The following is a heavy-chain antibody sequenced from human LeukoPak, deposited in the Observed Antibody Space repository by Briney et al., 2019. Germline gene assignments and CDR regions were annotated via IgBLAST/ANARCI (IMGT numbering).Heavy chain of an antibody. J-gene: IGHJ5*02. D-gene: IGHD2-2*01. Sequence: SQTLSLTCAISGDSVSSNSVTWNWIRKSPSRGLEWLGRTYYRSTWYNDYAVSVRGRITVNPDISKNQFSLHLNSVTPEDTAVYYCARRLTQYDCFDPWGQGILVTVSS. CDR2: TYYRSTWYN. V-gene: IGHV6-1*01. CDR3: ARRLTQYDCFDP. CDR1: GDSVSSNSVT.